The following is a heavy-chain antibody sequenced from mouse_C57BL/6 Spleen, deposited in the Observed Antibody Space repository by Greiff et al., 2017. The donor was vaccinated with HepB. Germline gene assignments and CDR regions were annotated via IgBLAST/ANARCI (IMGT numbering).Heavy chain of an antibody. J-gene: IGHJ4*01. V-gene: IGHV1-53*01. Sequence: VKLQQPGTELVKPGASVKLSCKASGYTFTSYWMHWVKQRPGQGLEWIGNINPSNGGTNYNEKFKSKATLTVDKSSSTAYMQLSSLTSEDSAVYYCARLGTTVVAPYAMDYWGQGTSVTVSS. CDR3: ARLGTTVVAPYAMDY. D-gene: IGHD1-1*01. CDR2: INPSNGGT. CDR1: GYTFTSYW.